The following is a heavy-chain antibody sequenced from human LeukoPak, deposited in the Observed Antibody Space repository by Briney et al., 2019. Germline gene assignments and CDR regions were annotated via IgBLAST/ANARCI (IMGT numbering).Heavy chain of an antibody. V-gene: IGHV3-21*01. CDR1: GFTFSSYS. CDR3: ARGPLLEWLNTFDY. CDR2: ISSSSSYI. J-gene: IGHJ4*02. D-gene: IGHD3-3*01. Sequence: GGSLRLSCAAPGFTFSSYSMNWVRQAPGKGLEWVSSISSSSSYIYYADSVKGRFTISRDNAKNSLYLQMNSLRAEDTAVYYCARGPLLEWLNTFDYWGQGTLVTVSS.